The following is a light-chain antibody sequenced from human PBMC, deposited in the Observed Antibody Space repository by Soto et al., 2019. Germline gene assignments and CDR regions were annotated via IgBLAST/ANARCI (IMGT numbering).Light chain of an antibody. CDR2: EVS. J-gene: IGLJ3*02. Sequence: QSALTQPASVSGSPGQSITISCTGTSSDVGGYNYVSWYQQHPGKAPKLMIYEVSKRPSGVPDRLSGSKSGNTASLTVSGLQAEDEADYYRNSYAGSNNWVLGGGTKLTVL. CDR3: NSYAGSNNWV. V-gene: IGLV2-8*01. CDR1: SSDVGGYNY.